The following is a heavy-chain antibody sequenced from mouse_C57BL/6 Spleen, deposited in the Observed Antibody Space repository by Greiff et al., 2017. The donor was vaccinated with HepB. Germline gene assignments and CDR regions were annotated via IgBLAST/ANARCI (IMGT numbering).Heavy chain of an antibody. CDR2: ISSGSSTI. J-gene: IGHJ3*01. CDR1: GFTFSDYG. D-gene: IGHD1-1*01. CDR3: ASWRSGYYGSSPWFAY. V-gene: IGHV5-17*01. Sequence: EVQGVESGGGLVKPGGSLKLSCAASGFTFSDYGMHWVRQAPEKGLEWVAYISSGSSTIYYADTVKGRFTISRDNAKNTLFLQMTSLRSEDTAVYYCASWRSGYYGSSPWFAYWGQGTLVTVSA.